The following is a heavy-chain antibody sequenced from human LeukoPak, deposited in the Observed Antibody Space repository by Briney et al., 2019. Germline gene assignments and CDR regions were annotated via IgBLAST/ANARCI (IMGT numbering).Heavy chain of an antibody. CDR1: GYSFTNYW. Sequence: GESLKISCKASGYSFTNYWIGWVRQMPGKGLEWMGNTYPGDSDTKYSPSFQGQVTISADKSINTAYLQWSSLRASDTAMYYCARQGTIVAGTLGTTFDYWGQGTLLTVSS. V-gene: IGHV5-51*01. CDR3: ARQGTIVAGTLGTTFDY. J-gene: IGHJ4*02. D-gene: IGHD5-12*01. CDR2: TYPGDSDT.